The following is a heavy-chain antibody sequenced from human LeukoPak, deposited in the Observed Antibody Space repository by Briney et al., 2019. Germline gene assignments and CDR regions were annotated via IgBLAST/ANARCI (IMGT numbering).Heavy chain of an antibody. CDR1: GYTFTGYY. D-gene: IGHD3-10*01. CDR3: ARAPGALGY. CDR2: IKSHNGDT. Sequence: ASVKVSCKASGYTFTGYYMHLVRQAPGQGLEWLGCIKSHNGDTNYAQKFQGRVTMTRDTSISTAYLELSSLTSDDTAVYYCARAPGALGYWGQGTLVTVSS. V-gene: IGHV1-2*02. J-gene: IGHJ4*02.